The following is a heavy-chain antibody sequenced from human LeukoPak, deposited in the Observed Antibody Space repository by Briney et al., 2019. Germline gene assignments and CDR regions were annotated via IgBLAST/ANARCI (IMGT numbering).Heavy chain of an antibody. Sequence: GGSLRLSCAASGFTFDDYAMHWVRQAPGKGLEWVSGISWNSGSIGYADSVKGRFTISRDNAKDSLYLQMNSLRAEDTAVYYCAREVSIGAYDSSGYYDYWGQGTLVTVSS. CDR3: AREVSIGAYDSSGYYDY. D-gene: IGHD3-22*01. V-gene: IGHV3-9*01. CDR2: ISWNSGSI. CDR1: GFTFDDYA. J-gene: IGHJ4*02.